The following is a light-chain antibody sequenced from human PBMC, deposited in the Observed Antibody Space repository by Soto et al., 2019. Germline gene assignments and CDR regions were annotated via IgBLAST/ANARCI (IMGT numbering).Light chain of an antibody. J-gene: IGKJ1*01. CDR3: QQSDYSPWT. CDR2: GPS. CDR1: QTTNNF. Sequence: DIQMTQSPSSLFASVVDRVTVTCRASQTTNNFLNWYHQKPGKAPKLLIYGPSSLISGVPSRLTGGGAGITVTLPVNTAQPEDFGIYYCQQSDYSPWTFGQGTTV. V-gene: IGKV1-39*01.